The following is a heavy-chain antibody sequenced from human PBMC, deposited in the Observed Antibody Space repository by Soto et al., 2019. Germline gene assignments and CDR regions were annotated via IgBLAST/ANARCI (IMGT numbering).Heavy chain of an antibody. V-gene: IGHV3-21*01. CDR3: ARDTRTGYYFAY. Sequence: EVQLVESGGGLVKPGGSLRLSCAASGFTFSSYSMNWVRQAPGKGLEWVSSISSSSSYIYYADSVKGRFTISRDNAKNSLYLQMNSLRAEDPAVYYCARDTRTGYYFAYWGQGTLVTVSS. D-gene: IGHD2-15*01. CDR1: GFTFSSYS. J-gene: IGHJ4*02. CDR2: ISSSSSYI.